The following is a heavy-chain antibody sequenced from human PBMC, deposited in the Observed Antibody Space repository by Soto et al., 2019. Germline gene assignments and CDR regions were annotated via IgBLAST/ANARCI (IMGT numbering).Heavy chain of an antibody. CDR1: GLTGNTNY. D-gene: IGHD1-26*01. V-gene: IGHV3-53*01. J-gene: IGHJ4*02. CDR2: LYRNGAA. CDR3: ARGLLRDSLVDGAFVPLDV. Sequence: GGSLRLSCAASGLTGNTNYLTWVRQTPGKGMRWVSVLYRNGAAYYADSVKGRFTISTDNSMNSVHLQMTSLRAEDTPIYYCARGLLRDSLVDGAFVPLDVWGQGTLGTV.